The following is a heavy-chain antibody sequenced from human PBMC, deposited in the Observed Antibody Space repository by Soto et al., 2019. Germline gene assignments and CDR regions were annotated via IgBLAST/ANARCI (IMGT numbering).Heavy chain of an antibody. CDR1: GFTFSSYA. CDR3: AREQAVAGTSLDY. D-gene: IGHD6-19*01. CDR2: ISYDGSNK. J-gene: IGHJ4*02. V-gene: IGHV3-30-3*01. Sequence: GGSLRLSCAASGFTFSSYAMHWVRQAPGKGLEWVAVISYDGSNKYYADSVKGRFTISRDNSKNTLYLQMNSLRAEDTAVYYCAREQAVAGTSLDYWGQGTLVTVSS.